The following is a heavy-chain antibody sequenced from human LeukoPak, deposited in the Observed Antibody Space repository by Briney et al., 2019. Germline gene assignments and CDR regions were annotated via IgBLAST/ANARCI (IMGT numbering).Heavy chain of an antibody. J-gene: IGHJ6*02. D-gene: IGHD2-2*01. CDR2: MNPNSGNT. Sequence: ASVKVSCKASGYTFTTYDINWVRQAPGQGLECMGWMNPNSGNTNYAQKLQGRVTMTTDTSTSTAYMELRSLRSDDTAVYYCARDGAPAPHYYYYYGMDVWGQGTTVTVSS. CDR1: GYTFTTYD. CDR3: ARDGAPAPHYYYYYGMDV. V-gene: IGHV1-18*01.